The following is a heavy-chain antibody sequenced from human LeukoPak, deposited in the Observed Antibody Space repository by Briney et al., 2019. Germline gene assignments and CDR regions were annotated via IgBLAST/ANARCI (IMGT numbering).Heavy chain of an antibody. CDR2: IYSGGST. D-gene: IGHD2-15*01. CDR1: GFTVSSNY. V-gene: IGHV3-66*02. Sequence: GGSLRLSCAASGFTVSSNYVNWVRQAPGKGLEWVSVIYSGGSTYYADSVKGRFTISRDNSKNTLYLQMNSLRAEDTAVYYCARDEYPYCSGGSCLDYWGQGTLVTVSS. CDR3: ARDEYPYCSGGSCLDY. J-gene: IGHJ4*02.